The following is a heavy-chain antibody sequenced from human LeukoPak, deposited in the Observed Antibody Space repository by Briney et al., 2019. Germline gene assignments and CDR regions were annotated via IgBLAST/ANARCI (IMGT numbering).Heavy chain of an antibody. D-gene: IGHD5-18*01. CDR3: ASGYSYGYSGDY. V-gene: IGHV1-69*05. Sequence: SVKVSCKASGGTFSSYAISWVRQAPGQGLEWMGRIIPIFGTANYAQKFQGRVTVTTDESTSTAYMELSSLRSEDTAVYYCASGYSYGYSGDYWGQGTLVTVSS. CDR2: IIPIFGTA. CDR1: GGTFSSYA. J-gene: IGHJ4*02.